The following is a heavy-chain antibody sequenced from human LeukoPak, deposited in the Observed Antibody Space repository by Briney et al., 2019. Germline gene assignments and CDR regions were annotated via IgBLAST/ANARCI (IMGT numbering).Heavy chain of an antibody. CDR3: ARLYEGISYGTFSSPFDY. CDR2: IYYSGST. J-gene: IGHJ4*02. D-gene: IGHD5-18*01. V-gene: IGHV4-61*08. Sequence: SQTLSLTCTVSGGSISSGGYYWSWIRQPPGKGLEWIGYIYYSGSTNYNPSLKSRVTLSVDTSQNQFSLKLSSVTAADTAVYYCARLYEGISYGTFSSPFDYWGQGTLVTVSS. CDR1: GGSISSGGYY.